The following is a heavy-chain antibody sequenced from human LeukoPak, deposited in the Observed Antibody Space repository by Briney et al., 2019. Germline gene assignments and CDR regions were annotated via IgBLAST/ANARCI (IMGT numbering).Heavy chain of an antibody. CDR3: ARVLRGGSGWYLDY. J-gene: IGHJ4*02. CDR1: GFTVSSNY. V-gene: IGHV3-53*04. CDR2: IYSGGST. Sequence: QPGGSLRLSCAASGFTVSSNYMSWVRQAPGKGLEWVSVIYSGGSTYYPDSVKGRFTISRHNSKNTLYLQMNSLRGEDTAVYYCARVLRGGSGWYLDYWGQGTLVTVSS. D-gene: IGHD6-19*01.